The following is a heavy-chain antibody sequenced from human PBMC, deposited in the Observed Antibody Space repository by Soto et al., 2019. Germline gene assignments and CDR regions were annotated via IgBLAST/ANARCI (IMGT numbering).Heavy chain of an antibody. J-gene: IGHJ4*02. CDR1: GGTFSSYA. V-gene: IGHV1-69*01. CDR2: IIPIFGTA. Sequence: QVQLVQSGAEVKKPGSSVKVSCKASGGTFSSYAISWVRQAPGQGLEWMGGIIPIFGTANYAQKFQGRVTSTADESTSTAYMELSSLRSEDTAVYYCARDNLGYCSGGSCYSFFFDYWGQGTLVTVSS. D-gene: IGHD2-15*01. CDR3: ARDNLGYCSGGSCYSFFFDY.